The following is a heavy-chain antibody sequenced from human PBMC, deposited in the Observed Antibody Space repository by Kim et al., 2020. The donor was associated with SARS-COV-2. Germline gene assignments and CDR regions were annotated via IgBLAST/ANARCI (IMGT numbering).Heavy chain of an antibody. CDR2: INTNTGNP. J-gene: IGHJ5*02. CDR3: ARDSSVLLWFGAHQMVWFDP. Sequence: ASVKVSCKASGYTFTSYAMNWVRQAPGQGLEWMGWINTNTGNPTYAQGFTGRFVFSLDTSVSTAYLQISSLKAEDTAVYYCARDSSVLLWFGAHQMVWFDPWGQGTLVTVSS. D-gene: IGHD3-10*01. CDR1: GYTFTSYA. V-gene: IGHV7-4-1*02.